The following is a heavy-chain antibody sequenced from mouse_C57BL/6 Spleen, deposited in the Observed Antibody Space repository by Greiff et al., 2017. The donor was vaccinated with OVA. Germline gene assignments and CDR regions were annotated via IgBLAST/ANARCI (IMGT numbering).Heavy chain of an antibody. J-gene: IGHJ1*03. CDR3: ARGERDWDAWYFDV. V-gene: IGHV3-6*01. CDR1: GYSITSGSY. CDR2: ISYDGST. D-gene: IGHD4-1*01. Sequence: ESGPGLVQPSQSLSLSCSVSGYSITSGSYWNWIRQFPGNQLEWMGYISYDGSTNYNPSLHNRISLTRDTSKNQFCLQLNAVTTEDTATYDGARGERDWDAWYFDVGGTGTTGTVSS.